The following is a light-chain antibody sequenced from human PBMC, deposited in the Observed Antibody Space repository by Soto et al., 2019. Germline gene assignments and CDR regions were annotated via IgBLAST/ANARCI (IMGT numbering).Light chain of an antibody. CDR2: KAS. CDR1: QSISSW. CDR3: QQHNTYPWT. J-gene: IGKJ1*01. V-gene: IGKV1-5*03. Sequence: DIQMTQSPSTLAASVGDRVTITCRASQSISSWLAWYQQKPGKAPNLLIYKASSLESGVPSRFGGSGSGTEFTLTITSLQPDDFAIYYCQQHNTYPWTFGQGTKVEVK.